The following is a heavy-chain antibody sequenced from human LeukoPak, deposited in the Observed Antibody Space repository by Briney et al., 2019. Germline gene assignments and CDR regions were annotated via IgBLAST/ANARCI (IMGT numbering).Heavy chain of an antibody. CDR1: GYTFTGYY. Sequence: GASVKVSCKASGYTFTGYYMHWVRQAPGQRLEWMGWINPNSGGTNYAQKFQGRVTMTRDTSISTAYMELSRLRSDDTAVYYCARDRTGEGWPDYWGQGTLVTVSS. CDR3: ARDRTGEGWPDY. V-gene: IGHV1-2*02. CDR2: INPNSGGT. J-gene: IGHJ4*02. D-gene: IGHD6-19*01.